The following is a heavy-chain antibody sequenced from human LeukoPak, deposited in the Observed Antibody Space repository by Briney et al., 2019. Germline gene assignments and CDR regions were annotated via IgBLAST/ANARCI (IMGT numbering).Heavy chain of an antibody. Sequence: GGSLRLSCAASGFTFSDYYMSWIRQAPGKGLEWVSYISSSGSTIYYADSVKGRFTISRDNAKNSLYLQMNSLRAEDTAVYYCARVYEGGSGNYYYYYGMDVWGQGTTVTVSS. CDR1: GFTFSDYY. CDR3: ARVYEGGSGNYYYYYGMDV. D-gene: IGHD3-10*01. V-gene: IGHV3-11*01. J-gene: IGHJ6*02. CDR2: ISSSGSTI.